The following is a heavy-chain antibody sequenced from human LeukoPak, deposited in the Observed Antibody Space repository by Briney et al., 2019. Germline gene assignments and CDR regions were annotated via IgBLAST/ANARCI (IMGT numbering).Heavy chain of an antibody. J-gene: IGHJ4*02. Sequence: GGSLRLSCAASGFTFSSYAMSWVRQAPGKGLEWVSVSGGSGAGTYYADSVTGRFTLSRDNSKNTLYLQMNSLRAEDTAVYYCAKSVGGSSSWYYFDYWGQGTLVTVSS. CDR3: AKSVGGSSSWYYFDY. V-gene: IGHV3-23*01. D-gene: IGHD6-13*01. CDR2: SGGSGAGT. CDR1: GFTFSSYA.